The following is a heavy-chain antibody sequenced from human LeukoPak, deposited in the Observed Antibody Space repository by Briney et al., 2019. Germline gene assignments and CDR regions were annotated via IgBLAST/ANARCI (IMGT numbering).Heavy chain of an antibody. Sequence: GGSLRLSCAASGFTFSSHWMHWVRQAPGKGLVWVSRINNDESTIDYTDSVKGRFTISRDNVENTVYLQMNSLRAEDTAVYYCVRALSGVDDYWGQGTLVTVSS. J-gene: IGHJ4*02. D-gene: IGHD2-15*01. CDR2: INNDESTI. CDR3: VRALSGVDDY. V-gene: IGHV3-74*01. CDR1: GFTFSSHW.